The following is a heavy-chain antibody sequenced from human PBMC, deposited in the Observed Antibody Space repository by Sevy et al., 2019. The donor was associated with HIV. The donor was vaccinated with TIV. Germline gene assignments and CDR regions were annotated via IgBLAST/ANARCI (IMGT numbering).Heavy chain of an antibody. V-gene: IGHV4-34*01. CDR3: ARRCRPFIPDYYDSSGYYYGWFDP. D-gene: IGHD3-22*01. Sequence: SETLSLTCAVYGGSFSGYYWSWIRQPPGKGLEWIGEINHSGSTNYNPSLKSRVTISVDTSKNQFSLRLSSVTAADTAVYYCARRCRPFIPDYYDSSGYYYGWFDPWGQGTLVTVSS. CDR1: GGSFSGYY. J-gene: IGHJ5*02. CDR2: INHSGST.